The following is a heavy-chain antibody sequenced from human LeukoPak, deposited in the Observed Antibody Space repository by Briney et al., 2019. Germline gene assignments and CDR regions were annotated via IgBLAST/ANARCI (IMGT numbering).Heavy chain of an antibody. CDR3: ASGAEYYDFWSGFPLN. V-gene: IGHV4-59*01. D-gene: IGHD3-3*01. CDR1: GGSFSGYY. Sequence: PSETLSLTCAVYGGSFSGYYWSWIRQPPGKGLEWIGYIYYSGSTNYNPSLKSRVTISVDTSKNQFSLKLSSVTAADTAVYYCASGAEYYDFWSGFPLNWGQGTLVTVSS. CDR2: IYYSGST. J-gene: IGHJ1*01.